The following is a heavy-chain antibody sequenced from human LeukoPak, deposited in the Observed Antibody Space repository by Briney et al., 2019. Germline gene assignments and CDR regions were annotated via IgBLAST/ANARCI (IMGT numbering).Heavy chain of an antibody. J-gene: IGHJ3*02. Sequence: GESLKISCKGSGYSFTSYWIGWVRQMPGKGLEWMGIIYPGDSDTRYSPSFQGQVTVSADKSISTAYLQWSSLKPSGTAMYYCASPRYMGYSGSYSYAFDIWGQGTMVTVSS. CDR2: IYPGDSDT. V-gene: IGHV5-51*01. D-gene: IGHD1-26*01. CDR1: GYSFTSYW. CDR3: ASPRYMGYSGSYSYAFDI.